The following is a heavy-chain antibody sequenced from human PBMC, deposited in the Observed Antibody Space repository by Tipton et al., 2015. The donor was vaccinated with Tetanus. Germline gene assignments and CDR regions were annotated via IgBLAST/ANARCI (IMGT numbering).Heavy chain of an antibody. CDR2: IYYSGST. Sequence: GLVKPSETLSLTCTVSGGSISSSSYYWGWIRQPPGKGLEWIGSIYYSGSTYYNPSLKSRVTISVDTSKNQFSMKLSSVTAADTAVYYCARHFGILWFGELHDGFDIWGQGTMVTVSS. V-gene: IGHV4-39*01. CDR3: ARHFGILWFGELHDGFDI. D-gene: IGHD3-10*01. CDR1: GGSISSSSYY. J-gene: IGHJ3*02.